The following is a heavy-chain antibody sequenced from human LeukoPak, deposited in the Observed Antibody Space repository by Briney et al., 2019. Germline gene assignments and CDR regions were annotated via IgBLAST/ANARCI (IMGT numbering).Heavy chain of an antibody. J-gene: IGHJ4*02. CDR3: ARIRGSYQEFDY. Sequence: GGSLRLSCAASGFTFSGYTMNWVRQAPGKGLEWVPYISSSSGTIYYADSVKGRFPISRDNAKNSLYLQMNSLRADDTAVYYCARIRGSYQEFDYWGQGTLVTVSS. CDR2: ISSSSGTI. V-gene: IGHV3-48*01. CDR1: GFTFSGYT. D-gene: IGHD1-26*01.